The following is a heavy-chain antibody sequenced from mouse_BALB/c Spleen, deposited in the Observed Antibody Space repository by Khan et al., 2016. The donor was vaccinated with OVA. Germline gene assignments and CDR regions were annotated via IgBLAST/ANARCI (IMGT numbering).Heavy chain of an antibody. CDR2: IFPGSISG. CDR1: GYPFSDYV. CDR3: VREGCGNYVRYFDV. V-gene: IGHV1-77*01. J-gene: IGHJ1*01. D-gene: IGHD2-1*01. Sequence: QIQLVQSGPELVKPGASVKLSCKASGYPFSDYVISWVKQRTGQGLEWIGEIFPGSISGYYNEKFKGKATLTAVNSSNTAYMLLSSLTSEDSALYYCVREGCGNYVRYFDVWGAGTTVTVSS.